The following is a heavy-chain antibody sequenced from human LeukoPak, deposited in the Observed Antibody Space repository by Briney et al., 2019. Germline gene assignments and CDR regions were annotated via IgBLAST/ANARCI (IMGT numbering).Heavy chain of an antibody. CDR2: INPNSGGT. CDR1: GYTFTGYY. J-gene: IGHJ4*02. V-gene: IGHV1-2*02. Sequence: ASVKVSCKASGYTFTGYYMHWVRQAPGQGLEWMGWINPNSGGTNYAQKFQGRVTMTRDTSISTAYMELSRLRSDDTAVYYCAKDPERVLWFGELGYFDYWGQGTLVTVSS. CDR3: AKDPERVLWFGELGYFDY. D-gene: IGHD3-10*01.